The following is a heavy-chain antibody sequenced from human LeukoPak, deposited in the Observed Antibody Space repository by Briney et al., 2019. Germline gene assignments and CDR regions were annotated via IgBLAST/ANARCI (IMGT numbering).Heavy chain of an antibody. CDR2: INHSGST. V-gene: IGHV4-34*01. CDR3: ARCPCGGSCYSVTRYYCGMDV. CDR1: GGSFSGYY. Sequence: SETLSLTCAVYGGSFSGYYWSWIRQPPGKGLEWIGEINHSGSTNCNPSLKSRVTISVDTSKNQFSLKLSSVTAADTAVYYCARCPCGGSCYSVTRYYCGMDVWGQGTTVTVSS. D-gene: IGHD2-15*01. J-gene: IGHJ6*02.